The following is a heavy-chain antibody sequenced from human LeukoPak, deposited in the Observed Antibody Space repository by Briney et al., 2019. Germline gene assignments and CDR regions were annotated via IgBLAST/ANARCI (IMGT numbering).Heavy chain of an antibody. CDR1: GGSISSYY. V-gene: IGHV4-59*01. CDR3: ARGKRLARLFNLFDY. D-gene: IGHD1-1*01. Sequence: SETLSLTCTVSGGSISSYYWSWIRQPPGRGLEWIGYIYYSGSINYNPSLKSRVTISVDTSKNQFSLKLSSVTAADTAVYYCARGKRLARLFNLFDYWGQGTLVTVSS. CDR2: IYYSGSI. J-gene: IGHJ4*02.